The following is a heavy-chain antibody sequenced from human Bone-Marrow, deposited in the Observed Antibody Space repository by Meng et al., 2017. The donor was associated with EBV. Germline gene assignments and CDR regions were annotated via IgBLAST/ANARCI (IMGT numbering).Heavy chain of an antibody. CDR2: IYDGGTT. Sequence: QVHRQASGPGLVKPSETMSLTCTVSGASVSGGTFHWSWIRQPPGKELEWIGYIYDGGTTIYNPSLKSRVTIFLDTSRNQFSLGLRPVTTADTAVYYCAKSSSSTPGVVDSWGQGTLVTVSS. CDR3: AKSSSSTPGVVDS. J-gene: IGHJ4*02. CDR1: GASVSGGTFH. V-gene: IGHV4-61*01. D-gene: IGHD6-6*01.